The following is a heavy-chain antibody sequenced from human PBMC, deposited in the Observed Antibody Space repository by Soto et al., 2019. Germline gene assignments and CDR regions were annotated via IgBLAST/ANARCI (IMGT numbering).Heavy chain of an antibody. CDR3: TRWAWGYAFDV. D-gene: IGHD3-16*01. Sequence: QVQLQQSGPGLVKPSQTLSLTCTVSGDSISSGGYYWTWVRQRPGKGLEWIGYIRYSESTYYNPSLKSRVIVSIDTSKNQFSLRLSSVTAAYTAVYFCTRWAWGYAFDVWGQGTMVTVSS. CDR1: GDSISSGGYY. V-gene: IGHV4-31*03. J-gene: IGHJ3*01. CDR2: IRYSEST.